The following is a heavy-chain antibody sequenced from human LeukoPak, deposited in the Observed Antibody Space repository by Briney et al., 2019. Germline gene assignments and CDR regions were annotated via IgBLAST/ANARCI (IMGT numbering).Heavy chain of an antibody. V-gene: IGHV1-18*01. CDR2: ISAYNGNT. Sequence: ASVRVSCKASGYTFTSYGISWVRQAPGQGLEGMGWISAYNGNTNYAEKLQARVTMTTDTSTSTAYMELRSLRSDDTAVYYCAREKIVVVPVSSWRCFDYWGQGTLVTVSS. J-gene: IGHJ4*02. CDR1: GYTFTSYG. CDR3: AREKIVVVPVSSWRCFDY. D-gene: IGHD2-2*01.